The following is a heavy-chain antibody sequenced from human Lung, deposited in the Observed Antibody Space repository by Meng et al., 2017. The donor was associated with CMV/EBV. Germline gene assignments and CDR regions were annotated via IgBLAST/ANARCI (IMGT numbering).Heavy chain of an antibody. Sequence: ASXXVSWKASGYNFTGYYIHWVRQAPGQGLEWMGWINPNSGGTHYAQKFQGRLTVTTDTSISTGYMELSSLGSDDTAVYYCARDNDWGPDYWGQGTLVTVSS. V-gene: IGHV1-2*02. CDR2: INPNSGGT. CDR1: GYNFTGYY. CDR3: ARDNDWGPDY. J-gene: IGHJ4*02. D-gene: IGHD3-9*01.